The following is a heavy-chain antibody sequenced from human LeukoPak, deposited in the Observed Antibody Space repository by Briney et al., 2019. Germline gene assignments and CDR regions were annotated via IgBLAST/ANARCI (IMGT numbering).Heavy chain of an antibody. CDR3: GTCSGGSCSTDAFDI. D-gene: IGHD2-15*01. V-gene: IGHV4-38-2*01. Sequence: SETLSLTCAVSGYSISSSYYWGWIRQPPGKGLEWIGSIYYSGSTYYNPSLKSRVTISVDTSKNQFSLKLSSVTAADTAVYYCGTCSGGSCSTDAFDIWGQGTMVTVSS. CDR1: GYSISSSYY. J-gene: IGHJ3*02. CDR2: IYYSGST.